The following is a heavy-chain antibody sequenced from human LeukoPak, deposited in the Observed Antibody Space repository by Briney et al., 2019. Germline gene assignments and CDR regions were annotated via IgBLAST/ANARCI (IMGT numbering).Heavy chain of an antibody. CDR2: IWYDGTIN. D-gene: IGHD4-17*01. J-gene: IGHJ6*02. CDR3: ASPGASAYGDYYGMDV. V-gene: IGHV3-33*01. CDR1: GFTFSSSG. Sequence: GGSLRLSCVASGFTFSSSGMNWVRQAPGKGLEWVAVIWYDGTINYYADSVKGRFTISRDNSKNALYLEMNSLRVEDTGVYYCASPGASAYGDYYGMDVWGQGTTVTVSS.